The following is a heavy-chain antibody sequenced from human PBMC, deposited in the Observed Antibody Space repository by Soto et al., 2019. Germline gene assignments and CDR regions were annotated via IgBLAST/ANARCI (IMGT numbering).Heavy chain of an antibody. D-gene: IGHD3-16*02. Sequence: SVKVSCKASGGTFSSYAISWVRQAPGQGLEWMGGIIPIFGTANYAQKFQGRVTITADESTSTAYMELSSLRSEDTAVYYCARADLAFGGVIVIQAFDYWGQGTLVTVSS. J-gene: IGHJ4*02. CDR2: IIPIFGTA. CDR1: GGTFSSYA. V-gene: IGHV1-69*13. CDR3: ARADLAFGGVIVIQAFDY.